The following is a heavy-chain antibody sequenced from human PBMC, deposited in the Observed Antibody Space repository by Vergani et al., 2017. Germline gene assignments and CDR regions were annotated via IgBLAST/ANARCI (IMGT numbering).Heavy chain of an antibody. CDR3: AKWSMYYDSSCYYPLYYYYYYMDV. D-gene: IGHD3-22*01. V-gene: IGHV3-23*01. CDR2: ISGSGGST. Sequence: EVQLLESGGGLVQPGGSLRLSCAASGFNFSSYAMSWVRQAPGKGLEWVSAISGSGGSTYYADSVKGRFTISRDNSKNMLYMQMNSLIAEDTDVYYCAKWSMYYDSSCYYPLYYYYYYMDVWGKGTTVTVSS. CDR1: GFNFSSYA. J-gene: IGHJ6*03.